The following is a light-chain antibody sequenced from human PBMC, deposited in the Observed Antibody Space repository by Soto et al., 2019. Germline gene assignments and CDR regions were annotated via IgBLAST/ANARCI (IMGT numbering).Light chain of an antibody. V-gene: IGLV2-14*02. CDR3: CSYTSSNTVV. J-gene: IGLJ2*01. CDR2: DDT. CDR1: VGL. Sequence: QSALTQPASVSGSPGQSITISCTGTVGLVSWYQQHPGKVPKLIIYDDTKRPSGVSSRFSGSKSGNTASLTISGLQTEDEADYYCCSYTSSNTVVFGGGTKLTVL.